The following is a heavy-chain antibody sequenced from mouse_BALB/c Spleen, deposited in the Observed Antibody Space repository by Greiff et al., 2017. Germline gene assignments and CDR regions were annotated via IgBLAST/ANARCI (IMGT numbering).Heavy chain of an antibody. V-gene: IGHV1S22*01. CDR2: IYPGSGST. Sequence: VKQRPGQGLEWIGNIYPGSGSTNYDEKFKSKATLTVDTSSSTAYMQLSSLTSEDSAVYYCTRMVTTAPYYYAMDYWGQGTSVTVSS. CDR3: TRMVTTAPYYYAMDY. D-gene: IGHD2-2*01. J-gene: IGHJ4*01.